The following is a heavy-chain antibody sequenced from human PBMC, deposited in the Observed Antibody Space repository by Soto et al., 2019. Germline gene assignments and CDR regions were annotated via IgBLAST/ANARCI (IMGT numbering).Heavy chain of an antibody. V-gene: IGHV1-2*02. CDR1: GYSFTGHY. J-gene: IGHJ6*02. CDR2: VNLNTGGT. CDR3: ARDPSSFLGRVYGMDV. Sequence: QVQHVQSGAEVKKPGDSVKVSCKASGYSFTGHYMHWVRRAPGQGLEWMGWVNLNTGGTDYAQEFQARVTLTTATSIRTVYLEVTRLKFDDTPIYYCARDPSSFLGRVYGMDVWGQGTAVTVSS.